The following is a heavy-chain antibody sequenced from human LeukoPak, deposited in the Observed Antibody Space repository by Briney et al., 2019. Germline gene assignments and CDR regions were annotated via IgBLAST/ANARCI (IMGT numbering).Heavy chain of an antibody. CDR3: VRRGDASSGWGDHDY. CDR2: IGGSGDKT. CDR1: GFTFNRNA. V-gene: IGHV3-23*01. J-gene: IGHJ4*02. Sequence: GGSLRLSCAASGFTFNRNAISWVRQAPGKGLEWVSTIGGSGDKTFYADSVKGRFTISRDNSKNMLHLKMSSLTGEDTALYYCVRRGDASSGWGDHDYWGQGAPVTVSS. D-gene: IGHD6-19*01.